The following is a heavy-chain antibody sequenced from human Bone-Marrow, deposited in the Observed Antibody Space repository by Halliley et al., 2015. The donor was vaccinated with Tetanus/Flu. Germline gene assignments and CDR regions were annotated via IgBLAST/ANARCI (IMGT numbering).Heavy chain of an antibody. V-gene: IGHV2-70*20. CDR2: IGWEGDK. Sequence: LVKPSQTLTLTCTFSGFSLSTTGMSINWVRQPPGKALEWLALIGWEGDKFYSTSLQTRLTISKDTSKNQVVLTMTNVDPVDTATYYCARMPPYPYGLDVWGQGTSVTVSS. CDR3: ARMPPYPYGLDV. J-gene: IGHJ6*02. CDR1: GFSLSTTGMS.